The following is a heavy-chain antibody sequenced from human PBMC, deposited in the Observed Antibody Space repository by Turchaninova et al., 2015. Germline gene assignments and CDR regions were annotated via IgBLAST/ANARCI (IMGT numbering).Heavy chain of an antibody. D-gene: IGHD3-22*01. V-gene: IGHV4-39*01. Sequence: SITSNTYYWGWIRQPPGKGLEWIGSIYYSGRTFYNPSLKSRLTVSVDTSTNHLPLRLTSVTAADTAVYYRARHVLHYYDSSGFPIYYFDFWGQGTLVTVSS. CDR2: IYYSGRT. J-gene: IGHJ4*02. CDR1: SITSNTYY. CDR3: ARHVLHYYDSSGFPIYYFDF.